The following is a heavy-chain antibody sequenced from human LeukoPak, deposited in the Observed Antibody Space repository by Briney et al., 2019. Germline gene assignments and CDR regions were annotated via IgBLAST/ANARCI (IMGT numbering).Heavy chain of an antibody. CDR2: VNGNGGST. Sequence: GGSLRLSCAASGFSFSTYAMSWVRQAPGKGLEWVSGVNGNGGSTSYADSVKGRFTIFRDNSKNTVYLQMNSLRAEDTAVYYCAKEGKDYDFWSGYLIHYYYYGMDVWGQGTTVTVSS. V-gene: IGHV3-23*01. J-gene: IGHJ6*02. CDR3: AKEGKDYDFWSGYLIHYYYYGMDV. CDR1: GFSFSTYA. D-gene: IGHD3-3*01.